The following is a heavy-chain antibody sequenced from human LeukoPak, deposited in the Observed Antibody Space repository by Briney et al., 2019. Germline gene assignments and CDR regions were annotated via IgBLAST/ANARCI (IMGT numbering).Heavy chain of an antibody. CDR3: ARGRGGQTHYYMDV. J-gene: IGHJ6*03. CDR1: GFTFSSYE. V-gene: IGHV3-48*03. CDR2: ISTTGSSI. D-gene: IGHD3-16*01. Sequence: GGSLRLSCAASGFTFSSYEMNWVRQAPGKGLEWVSYISTTGSSIYYADSVKGRFTISRDNVKNLLYLQMNSLRAEDTAVYYCARGRGGQTHYYMDVWGKGTTVTVSS.